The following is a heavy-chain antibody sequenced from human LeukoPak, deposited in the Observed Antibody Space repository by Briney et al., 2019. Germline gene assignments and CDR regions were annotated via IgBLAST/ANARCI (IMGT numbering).Heavy chain of an antibody. CDR3: ARPSTYYYDSSGLGAFDI. V-gene: IGHV5-51*01. J-gene: IGHJ3*02. Sequence: GESLKIYCKGSGYIFTSYWIGWVRQMPGKGLEWMGIIYPGDSDTRYSPSFQGQVTISADKSISTAYLQWSSLKASDTAMYYCARPSTYYYDSSGLGAFDIWGQGTMVTVSS. CDR2: IYPGDSDT. CDR1: GYIFTSYW. D-gene: IGHD3-22*01.